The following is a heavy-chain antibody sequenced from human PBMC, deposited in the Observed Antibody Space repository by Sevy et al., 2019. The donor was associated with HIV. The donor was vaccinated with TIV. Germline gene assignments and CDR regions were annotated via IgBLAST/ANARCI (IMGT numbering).Heavy chain of an antibody. D-gene: IGHD6-13*01. CDR1: GFTFSNAW. CDR2: IKGKIYDGTI. CDR3: TTASWSQEDYYNY. J-gene: IGHJ4*02. Sequence: GGSLRLSCAASGFTFSNAWMSGVRQAPGKGLEWVGRIKGKIYDGTIDYAAPVKGRFSISRDDSKNTLYLQMNSLKTEDTAVYYCTTASWSQEDYYNYWGQGTLVTVSS. V-gene: IGHV3-15*01.